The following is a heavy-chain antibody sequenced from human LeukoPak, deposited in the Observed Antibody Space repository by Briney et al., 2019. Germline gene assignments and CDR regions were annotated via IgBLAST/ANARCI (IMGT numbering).Heavy chain of an antibody. CDR3: ARVGALGAYYDFWSGYSYYFDY. Sequence: GGSLRLSCAASGFTFSSYSMNWVRQAPGKGLVWVSRINSDGSSTSYADSVKGRFTISRDNAKNTLYLQMNSLRAEDTAVYYCARVGALGAYYDFWSGYSYYFDYWGQGTLATVSS. CDR1: GFTFSSYS. CDR2: INSDGSST. V-gene: IGHV3-74*01. D-gene: IGHD3-3*01. J-gene: IGHJ4*02.